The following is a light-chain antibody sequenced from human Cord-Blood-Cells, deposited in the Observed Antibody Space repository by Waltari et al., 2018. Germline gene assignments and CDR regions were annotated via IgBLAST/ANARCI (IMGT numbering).Light chain of an antibody. V-gene: IGKV3-20*01. CDR1: QSVSSSY. J-gene: IGKJ5*01. CDR3: QQYGSSPPIT. CDR2: GAS. Sequence: EIVLTQSPATLSLSPGERAPLPCRASQSVSSSYLAWYQQKPGQAPRLLIYGASSRATGIPDRFSGSGSVTDFTLTISRLEPEDFAVYYCQQYGSSPPITFGQGTRLEIK.